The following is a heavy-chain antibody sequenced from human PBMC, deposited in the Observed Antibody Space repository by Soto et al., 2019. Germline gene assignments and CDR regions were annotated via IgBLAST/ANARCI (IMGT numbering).Heavy chain of an antibody. CDR2: INPKTGDT. CDR3: ARGRGWRDN. D-gene: IGHD6-19*01. J-gene: IGHJ4*02. V-gene: IGHV1-2*06. CDR1: GYTFTAYY. Sequence: GASVKVSCKASGYTFTAYYLYWVRQAPGQGLEWVGRINPKTGDTNYAQKFQGRVTMTRDTSISTAYLELSSLRSEDTAVYYCARGRGWRDNWGQGTLVTVSS.